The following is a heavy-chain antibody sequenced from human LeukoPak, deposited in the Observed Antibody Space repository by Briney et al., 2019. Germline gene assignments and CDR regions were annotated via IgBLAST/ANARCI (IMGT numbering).Heavy chain of an antibody. D-gene: IGHD3-9*01. J-gene: IGHJ4*02. CDR3: AGLYDILTA. CDR2: IYYSGST. Sequence: PSETLSLTCTVSGGSISSHYWSWIRQPPGKGLEWIGYIYYSGSTNYNPSLKSRVTISVDTSKNQFSLKLTSVTAADTAVYYCAGLYDILTAWGQGTLVTVSS. V-gene: IGHV4-59*11. CDR1: GGSISSHY.